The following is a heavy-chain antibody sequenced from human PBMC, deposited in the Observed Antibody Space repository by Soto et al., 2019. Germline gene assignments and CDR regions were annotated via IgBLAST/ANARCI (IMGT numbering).Heavy chain of an antibody. CDR3: AKDILSWGGDMVY. J-gene: IGHJ4*02. Sequence: GGSLRLSCAASGFTFDDYAMHWVRQAPGKGLEWVSGISWNSGSIGYADSVKGRFTISRDNAKNSLYLQMNSLRAEDTALYYCAKDILSWGGDMVYWGQGTLVTVSS. CDR1: GFTFDDYA. D-gene: IGHD3-10*01. CDR2: ISWNSGSI. V-gene: IGHV3-9*01.